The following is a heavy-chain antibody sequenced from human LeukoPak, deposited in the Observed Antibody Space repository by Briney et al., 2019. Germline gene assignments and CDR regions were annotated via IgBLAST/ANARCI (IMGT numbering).Heavy chain of an antibody. CDR1: GFTFDDYA. CDR3: ARDDPYYDFWSGYYISGIQDY. Sequence: GRSLRLSCAASGFTFDDYAMHWVRQAPGKGLEWVSGVSWNSGSIGYADSVKGRFTISRDNAKNSLYLQMNSLRAEDTALYYCARDDPYYDFWSGYYISGIQDYWGQGTLVTVSS. J-gene: IGHJ4*02. D-gene: IGHD3-3*01. CDR2: VSWNSGSI. V-gene: IGHV3-9*01.